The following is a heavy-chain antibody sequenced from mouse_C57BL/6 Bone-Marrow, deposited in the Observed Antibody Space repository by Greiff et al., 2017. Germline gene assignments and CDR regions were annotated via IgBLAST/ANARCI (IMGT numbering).Heavy chain of an antibody. CDR1: GFTFSDFY. CDR3: ARDARDSSGQAWLAY. CDR2: RRNKANDYTT. Sequence: EVKLVESGGGLVQSGRSLRLSCATSGFTFSDFYMEWVRQAPGKGLEWIAARRNKANDYTTEYSASVKGRFIVSRDTSQSILYLQMNALRAEDTAIYYCARDARDSSGQAWLAYWGQGTLVTVSA. J-gene: IGHJ3*01. V-gene: IGHV7-1*01. D-gene: IGHD3-2*02.